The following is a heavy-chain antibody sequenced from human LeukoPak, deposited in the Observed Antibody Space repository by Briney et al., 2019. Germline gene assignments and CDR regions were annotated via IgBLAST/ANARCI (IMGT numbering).Heavy chain of an antibody. CDR1: GGSFSGHY. CDR2: INHSGST. CDR3: ARPQVVNDAFDI. Sequence: SETLSLTCAVYGGSFSGHYWSWIRQPPGKGLEWIGEINHSGSTNYNPSLKSRVTISVDTSKNQFSLKLSSVTAADTAVYYCARPQVVNDAFDIWGQGTMVTVSS. V-gene: IGHV4-34*01. J-gene: IGHJ3*02. D-gene: IGHD3-22*01.